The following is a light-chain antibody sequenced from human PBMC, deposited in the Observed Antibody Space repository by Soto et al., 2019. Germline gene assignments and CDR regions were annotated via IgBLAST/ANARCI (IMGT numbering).Light chain of an antibody. J-gene: IGLJ2*01. CDR3: TSYTTSSTLDV. CDR1: SSDIGGYNY. Sequence: QSALTQPASVSGSPGQSITISCTGSSSDIGGYNYVSWYQQHPGKAPKLMIYDVSNRPSGVSNRFSGSKSGNTAALAISWLQAEDEGDYYCTSYTTSSTLDVFGGGTKLTVL. V-gene: IGLV2-14*01. CDR2: DVS.